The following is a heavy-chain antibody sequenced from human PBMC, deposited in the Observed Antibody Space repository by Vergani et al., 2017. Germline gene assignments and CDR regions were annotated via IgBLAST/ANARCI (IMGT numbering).Heavy chain of an antibody. CDR3: AREDKQLVRFAY. CDR1: GGSISSGGYY. Sequence: QLQLQESGPGLVKPSQTLSLTCTVSGGSISSGGYYWSWIRQHPGKGLEWLGYIYYSGSTYYNPSLKSLVTISVETSKNQFSLNLSSVTAADTAVYYCAREDKQLVRFAYWGQGTLVTVSS. D-gene: IGHD6-13*01. J-gene: IGHJ4*02. V-gene: IGHV4-31*01. CDR2: IYYSGST.